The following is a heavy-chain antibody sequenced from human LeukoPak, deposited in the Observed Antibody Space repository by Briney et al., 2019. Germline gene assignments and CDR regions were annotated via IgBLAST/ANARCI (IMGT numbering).Heavy chain of an antibody. V-gene: IGHV3-30-3*01. D-gene: IGHD6-19*01. CDR3: ARGSSGWFYSDY. Sequence: GGSLRLSCAASGFTFSSYAMHWVRQAPGKGLEWVAVISYDGSNKYYADSVKGRFTISRDNSKNTLYLQMNSLRAEDTAVYYCARGSSGWFYSDYWGQGTLVTVSS. CDR2: ISYDGSNK. J-gene: IGHJ4*02. CDR1: GFTFSSYA.